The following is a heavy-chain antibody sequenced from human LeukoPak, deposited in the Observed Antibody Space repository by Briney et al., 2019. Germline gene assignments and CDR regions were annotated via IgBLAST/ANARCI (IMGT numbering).Heavy chain of an antibody. CDR2: IYTSGST. CDR3: ARWRLDSFDY. J-gene: IGHJ4*02. V-gene: IGHV4-4*07. CDR1: GGSISSYY. Sequence: SETLSLTCTVSGGSISSYYWSWIRQPAGKGLEWIGRIYTSGSTNYNPSLKSRVTISVDTSKNQLSLNLSSVTAADTAVYYCARWRLDSFDYWGQGILVTVSS. D-gene: IGHD3-22*01.